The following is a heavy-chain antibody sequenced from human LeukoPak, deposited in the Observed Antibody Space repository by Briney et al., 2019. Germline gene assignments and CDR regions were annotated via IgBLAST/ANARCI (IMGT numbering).Heavy chain of an antibody. CDR2: MYYSGST. D-gene: IGHD6-19*01. J-gene: IGHJ4*02. Sequence: SETLSLTCTVSGDSISSYYWSWIRQPPGKGLDWTGYMYYSGSTNCNPSLKSRVTMSVDTSKNQFSLKLSSVTAADTAVYYCARVDGGSGWYYFDYWGQGTLVTVSS. CDR1: GDSISSYY. V-gene: IGHV4-59*01. CDR3: ARVDGGSGWYYFDY.